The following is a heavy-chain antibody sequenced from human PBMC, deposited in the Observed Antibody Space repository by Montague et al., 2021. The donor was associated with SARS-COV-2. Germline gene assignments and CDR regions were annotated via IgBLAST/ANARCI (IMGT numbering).Heavy chain of an antibody. J-gene: IGHJ4*02. CDR1: GFTFSNYA. CDR3: AKDRVVPPDRNLDY. Sequence: SLRLSCAASGFTFSNYAMRWVRQAPGKGLEWVSAISNSGSKQRYTDSVKGRFTISRDNSKNTLYLQMDSLRAEDTAVDYCAKDRVVPPDRNLDYWGQGTLVSVSS. V-gene: IGHV3-23*01. CDR2: ISNSGSKQ. D-gene: IGHD2-2*01.